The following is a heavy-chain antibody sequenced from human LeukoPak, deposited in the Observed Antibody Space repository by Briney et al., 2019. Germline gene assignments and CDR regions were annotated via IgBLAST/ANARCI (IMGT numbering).Heavy chain of an antibody. CDR1: GFTFSIYS. Sequence: GGSLRLSCAASGFTFSIYSMNWVRQAPGEGLEWVSYISSSSSNIYYADSVKGRFTISRDNSKNTLYLQMNSLRAEDTAVYYCAKTRGSGYYFKNWGQGTLVTVSS. CDR2: ISSSSSNI. D-gene: IGHD3-3*01. CDR3: AKTRGSGYYFKN. J-gene: IGHJ4*02. V-gene: IGHV3-48*01.